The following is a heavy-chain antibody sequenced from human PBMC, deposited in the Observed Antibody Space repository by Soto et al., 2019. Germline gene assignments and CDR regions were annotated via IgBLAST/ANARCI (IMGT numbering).Heavy chain of an antibody. CDR2: ISGSGDST. V-gene: IGHV3-23*01. J-gene: IGHJ4*02. D-gene: IGHD1-26*01. CDR3: AKEGGLSGSYYISSSYYFDY. Sequence: GGSLRLSCAASGFTFSSYAMSWVRQAPGKGLEWVSIISGSGDSTYYADSVKGRFTISRDNSKNTLYLQMNSLRAEDTSVYYCAKEGGLSGSYYISSSYYFDYWGQGTLVTVSS. CDR1: GFTFSSYA.